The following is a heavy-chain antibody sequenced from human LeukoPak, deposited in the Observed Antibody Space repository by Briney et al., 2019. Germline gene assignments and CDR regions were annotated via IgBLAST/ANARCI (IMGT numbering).Heavy chain of an antibody. J-gene: IGHJ3*02. CDR2: IKQDGSEK. Sequence: PGGSLRLSCAASGFTLSSYWMSWVRQAPGKGLEWVANIKQDGSEKYYVDSVKGRFTISRDSAKNSLYLQMNSLRAEDTAVYYCAREGWFGEVDRHLVDIWGQGTMVTVSS. D-gene: IGHD3-10*01. CDR3: AREGWFGEVDRHLVDI. V-gene: IGHV3-7*01. CDR1: GFTLSSYW.